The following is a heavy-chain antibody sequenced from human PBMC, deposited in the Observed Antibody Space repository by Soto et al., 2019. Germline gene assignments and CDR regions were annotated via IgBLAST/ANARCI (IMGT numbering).Heavy chain of an antibody. J-gene: IGHJ4*02. V-gene: IGHV4-59*08. CDR3: ASLAAAGTSADY. CDR2: IYYSGST. CDR1: GGSISSYY. Sequence: SETLSLTCTVSGGSISSYYWSWIRQPPGKGLEWIGYIYYSGSTNYNPSLKSRVTISVDTSKNQFSLKLSSVTAADTAVYYCASLAAAGTSADYWGQGTRVTVS. D-gene: IGHD6-13*01.